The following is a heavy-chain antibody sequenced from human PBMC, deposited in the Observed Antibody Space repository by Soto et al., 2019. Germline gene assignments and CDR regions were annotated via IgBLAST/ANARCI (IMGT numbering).Heavy chain of an antibody. V-gene: IGHV1-69*13. J-gene: IGHJ6*02. CDR1: GGTFSSYA. CDR2: IIPIFGTA. CDR3: ARLMTGLGGYYGMDV. D-gene: IGHD3-9*01. Sequence: SVKVSCKSSGGTFSSYAISWVRQAPVQGLEWMGGIIPIFGTANYVQKFQGRVTITADESTSTAYMELSSLRSEDTAVYYCARLMTGLGGYYGMDVWGQGTTVTVSS.